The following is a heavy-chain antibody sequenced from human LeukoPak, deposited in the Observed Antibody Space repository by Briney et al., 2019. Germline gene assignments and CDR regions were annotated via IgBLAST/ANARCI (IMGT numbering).Heavy chain of an antibody. D-gene: IGHD5-18*01. V-gene: IGHV4-34*01. CDR1: GGCFSGYY. CDR3: ARSLKRGGYSYGLHFDY. CDR2: INHSGST. Sequence: PSETLSLTCAVYGGCFSGYYWSWIRQPPGKGLDWIGEINHSGSTHYNPSLKSRVTISVDTSKNQFSLKLRSVTAADTAVYYCARSLKRGGYSYGLHFDYWGQGTLVTVSS. J-gene: IGHJ4*02.